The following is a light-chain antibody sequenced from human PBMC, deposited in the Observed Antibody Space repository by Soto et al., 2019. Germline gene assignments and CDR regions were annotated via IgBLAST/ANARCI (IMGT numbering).Light chain of an antibody. CDR1: SSNIGAGYD. Sequence: QPVLTQPPSVSGAPGQRVTISCTGSSSNIGAGYDVHWYQQLPGSAPKLLIYGNTNRPSGVPDRFSGSKSGTSASLAITGLQAEDEADYYCQSYDNSLSGLFGGGTKLTV. V-gene: IGLV1-40*01. J-gene: IGLJ2*01. CDR3: QSYDNSLSGL. CDR2: GNT.